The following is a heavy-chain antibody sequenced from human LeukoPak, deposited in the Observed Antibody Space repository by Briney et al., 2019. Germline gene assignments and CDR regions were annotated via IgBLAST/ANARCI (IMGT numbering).Heavy chain of an antibody. CDR1: GFTFSSYG. CDR3: AKDLSSSWYLDY. Sequence: GGSLRLSCAASGFTFSSYGMHWVRQAPGKGLEWVAFIRYDGSNKYYADSVKGRFTISRDNSKNTLYLQMNSLRAEDTAVYYCAKDLSSSWYLDYWGQGTLVTVSS. J-gene: IGHJ4*02. CDR2: IRYDGSNK. V-gene: IGHV3-30*02. D-gene: IGHD6-13*01.